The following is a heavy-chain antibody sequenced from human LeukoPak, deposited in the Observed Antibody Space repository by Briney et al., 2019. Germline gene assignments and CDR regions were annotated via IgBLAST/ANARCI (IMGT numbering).Heavy chain of an antibody. V-gene: IGHV1-2*02. CDR1: GYIFTGYY. Sequence: ASVKVSWKASGYIFTGYYMHWVRQAPGQGLEWMGWINPNSGGTNYAQKFQGRVTITRDTSLNTAYMELNRLRSDDTAVYYCATMAPGIAAADYFDYWGQGTLVTVSS. J-gene: IGHJ4*02. CDR2: INPNSGGT. CDR3: ATMAPGIAAADYFDY. D-gene: IGHD6-13*01.